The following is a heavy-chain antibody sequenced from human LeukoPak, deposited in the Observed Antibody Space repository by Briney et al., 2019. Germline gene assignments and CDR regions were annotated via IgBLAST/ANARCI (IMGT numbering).Heavy chain of an antibody. D-gene: IGHD3/OR15-3a*01. J-gene: IGHJ4*02. CDR2: IYRSGST. CDR1: TYSIRSGYH. CDR3: ARVDWTFDY. V-gene: IGHV4-38-2*01. Sequence: SETLSLTCAVSTYSIRSGYHWGWIRQPPGEGLEWIGNIYRSGSTYYNASLKSRVTISVDTSKNQFSLKLSSVTAADTAVYYCARVDWTFDYWGPGPLVTVSS.